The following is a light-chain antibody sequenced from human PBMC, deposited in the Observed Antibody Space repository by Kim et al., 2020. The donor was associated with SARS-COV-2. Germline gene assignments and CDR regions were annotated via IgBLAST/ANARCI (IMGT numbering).Light chain of an antibody. CDR1: QSVSSN. CDR3: QQYNNWPLT. V-gene: IGKV3-15*01. Sequence: VSPGERATLPCRARQSVSSNLAWYQQKPGQAPRLLIYAASTRATGIPARFSGSGSGTEFTLTISSLQSEDFAVYYCQQYNNWPLTFGPGTKVDIK. CDR2: AAS. J-gene: IGKJ3*01.